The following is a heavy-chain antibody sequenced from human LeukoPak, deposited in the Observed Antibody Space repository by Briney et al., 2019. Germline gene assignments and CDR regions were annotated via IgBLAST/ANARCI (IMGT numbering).Heavy chain of an antibody. D-gene: IGHD6-19*01. Sequence: PSETLSLTCTVSDGAITGYYWGWIRQPPGKGLEWIGRIYTSGSTNYNPSLKSRVTMSVDTSKNQFSLKLSSVTAADTAVYYCARDRYSSGSAFDPWGQGTIVTVSS. CDR3: ARDRYSSGSAFDP. V-gene: IGHV4-4*07. J-gene: IGHJ5*02. CDR1: DGAITGYY. CDR2: IYTSGST.